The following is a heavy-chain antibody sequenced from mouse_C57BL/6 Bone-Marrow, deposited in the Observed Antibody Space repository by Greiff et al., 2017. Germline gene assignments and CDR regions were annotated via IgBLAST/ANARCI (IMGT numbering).Heavy chain of an antibody. CDR1: GFTFSSYT. V-gene: IGHV5-9*01. CDR3: ARHRGTWFAY. Sequence: DVMLVESGGGLVKPGGSLKLSCAASGFTFSSYTMSWVRQTPEKRLEWVATISGGGGNTYYPDSVKGRFTISRDNAKNTLYLQMSSLRSEDTALYYYARHRGTWFAYWGQGTLVTVSA. CDR2: ISGGGGNT. D-gene: IGHD3-3*01. J-gene: IGHJ3*01.